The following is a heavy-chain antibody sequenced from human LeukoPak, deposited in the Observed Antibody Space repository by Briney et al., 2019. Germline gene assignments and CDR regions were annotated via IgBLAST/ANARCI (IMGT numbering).Heavy chain of an antibody. J-gene: IGHJ4*02. Sequence: SETLSLTCTVSGGSISSYYWSWIRQPPGKGLEWIGYIYTSGSTNYNPSLKSRVTISVDTSKNRFSLKLSSVTAADTAVYYCARKGSYGYFLDYWGQGTLVTVSS. D-gene: IGHD5-18*01. V-gene: IGHV4-4*09. CDR2: IYTSGST. CDR3: ARKGSYGYFLDY. CDR1: GGSISSYY.